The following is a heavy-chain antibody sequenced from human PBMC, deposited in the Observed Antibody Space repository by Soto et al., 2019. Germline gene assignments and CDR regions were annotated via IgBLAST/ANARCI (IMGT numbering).Heavy chain of an antibody. CDR1: GGAFMDYS. CDR3: AREWEGYYYYGMDV. Sequence: EEPLTLSSASSGGAFMDYSVHWARQAPGKGLEWVTVISFDGSNKYYADSVKGRFTVSRDNSENTLSLQMNSLRAEDTAVYYCAREWEGYYYYGMDVWGQGTTVTVFS. CDR2: ISFDGSNK. D-gene: IGHD1-26*01. V-gene: IGHV3-30*04. J-gene: IGHJ6*02.